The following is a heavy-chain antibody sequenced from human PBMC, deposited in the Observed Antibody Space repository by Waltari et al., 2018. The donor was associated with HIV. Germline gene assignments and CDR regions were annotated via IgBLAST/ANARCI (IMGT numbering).Heavy chain of an antibody. J-gene: IGHJ4*02. Sequence: EVQLVESGGGLVKPGGSLRLSCTASGLTFSTDPMNWVRQAPGKGLEWGSYISVGTSYIYYADSVTGRFTVSRDNAKNSLFLQMNSRRADDTAVYYCARQRLGSGALDLWGQGTLVTVSS. D-gene: IGHD3-10*02. CDR3: ARQRLGSGALDL. V-gene: IGHV3-21*02. CDR2: ISVGTSYI. CDR1: GLTFSTDP.